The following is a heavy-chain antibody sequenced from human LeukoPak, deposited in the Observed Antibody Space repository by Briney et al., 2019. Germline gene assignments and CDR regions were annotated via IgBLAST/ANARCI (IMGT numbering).Heavy chain of an antibody. CDR3: ATTPYSGSYRPYYFDY. D-gene: IGHD1-26*01. CDR1: GYTFTDYY. V-gene: IGHV1-69-2*01. J-gene: IGHJ4*02. CDR2: VDPEDGET. Sequence: ASVKVSCKVSGYTFTDYYMQWVQQAPGKGLEWMGLVDPEDGETIYAEKFQGRVTITADTSTDTAYMELSSLRSEDTAVYYCATTPYSGSYRPYYFDYWGQGTLVTVPS.